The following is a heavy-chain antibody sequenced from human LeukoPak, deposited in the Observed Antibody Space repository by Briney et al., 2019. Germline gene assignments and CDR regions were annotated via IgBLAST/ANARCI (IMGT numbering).Heavy chain of an antibody. Sequence: ASVKVSCKASGYTFTGYYMHWVRQAPGQGLEWMGWINPNSGGTNYAQKFQGRVIMTRDTSISTAYMELSRLRSDDTAVYYCARDLVPAAIPYYYMDVWGKGTTVTVSS. D-gene: IGHD2-2*01. CDR1: GYTFTGYY. CDR3: ARDLVPAAIPYYYMDV. J-gene: IGHJ6*03. CDR2: INPNSGGT. V-gene: IGHV1-2*02.